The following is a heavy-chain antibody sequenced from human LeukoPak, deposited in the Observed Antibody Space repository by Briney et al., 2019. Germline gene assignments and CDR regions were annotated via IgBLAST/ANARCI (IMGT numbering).Heavy chain of an antibody. CDR3: ARFGTRSNGFDY. D-gene: IGHD2-8*01. J-gene: IGHJ4*02. CDR2: INHSGST. CDR1: GGSFSGYY. V-gene: IGHV4-34*01. Sequence: PSETLSLTCAVYGGSFSGYYWSWIRQPPGKGLEWIGEINHSGSTNYNPSLKSRVTISVDTSKNQFSLKLGSVTAADTAVYYCARFGTRSNGFDYWGQGTLVTVSS.